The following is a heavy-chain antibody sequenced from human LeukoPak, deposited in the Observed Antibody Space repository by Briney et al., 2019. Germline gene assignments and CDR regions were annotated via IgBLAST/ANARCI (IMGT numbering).Heavy chain of an antibody. Sequence: SVKVSCKASGGTFSSYAISWVRQAPGQGLEWMGGIIPIFGTANYAQKFQGRVTITADESTSTAYMELSSLRSEDTAVYYCARERYYDSSGYYDYWGQGTLVTVSS. CDR1: GGTFSSYA. CDR2: IIPIFGTA. CDR3: ARERYYDSSGYYDY. V-gene: IGHV1-69*13. D-gene: IGHD3-22*01. J-gene: IGHJ4*02.